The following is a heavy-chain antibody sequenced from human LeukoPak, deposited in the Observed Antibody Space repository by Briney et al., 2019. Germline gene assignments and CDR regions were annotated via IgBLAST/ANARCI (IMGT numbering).Heavy chain of an antibody. CDR1: GFTFSSYG. Sequence: PGGSLRLSCAASGFTFSSYGMHGVRQAPGKGLEWVALISYDGSNKYYADSVKGRFTISRDNSKNTLYLQMNSLRAEDTAVYYCAKADDSSGYDYYFDYWGQGTLVTVSS. CDR3: AKADDSSGYDYYFDY. D-gene: IGHD3-22*01. CDR2: ISYDGSNK. J-gene: IGHJ4*02. V-gene: IGHV3-30*18.